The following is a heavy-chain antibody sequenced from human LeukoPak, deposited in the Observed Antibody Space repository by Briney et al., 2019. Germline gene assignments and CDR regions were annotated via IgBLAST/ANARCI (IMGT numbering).Heavy chain of an antibody. CDR1: GFTFSSYA. D-gene: IGHD1-26*01. V-gene: IGHV3-23*01. J-gene: IGHJ4*02. Sequence: GGSLRLSCAASGFTFSSYAMSWVRQAPGKGLEWVSAISGSGGSTYYADSVKGRFTISRDNSKNTLYLQMNSLRADDTAVYYCARDRARGSYDYWGQGTLVTVSS. CDR3: ARDRARGSYDY. CDR2: ISGSGGST.